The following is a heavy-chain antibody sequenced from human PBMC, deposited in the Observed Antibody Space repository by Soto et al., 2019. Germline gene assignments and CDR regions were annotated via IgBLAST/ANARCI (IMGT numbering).Heavy chain of an antibody. V-gene: IGHV3-15*07. Sequence: GGSLRLSCAASGFTFSNAWMNWVRQAPGKGLEWVGNIKSKTDGGTTDYAAPVKGRFTISSDDSKNMLYLHMNSLKTEDTAVYYCSTLSDFDFWSGFPNFDYWGQGTLVTVSS. J-gene: IGHJ4*02. D-gene: IGHD3-3*01. CDR1: GFTFSNAW. CDR3: STLSDFDFWSGFPNFDY. CDR2: IKSKTDGGTT.